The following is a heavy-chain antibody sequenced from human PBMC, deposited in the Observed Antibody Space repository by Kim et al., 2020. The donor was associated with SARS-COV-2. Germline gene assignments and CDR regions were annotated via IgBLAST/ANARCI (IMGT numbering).Heavy chain of an antibody. V-gene: IGHV4-34*01. D-gene: IGHD5-12*01. J-gene: IGHJ3*02. Sequence: SETLSLTCAVYGGSFSGYYWSWIRQPPGKGLEWIGEINHSGSTNYNPSLKSRVTISVDTSKNQFSLKLSSVTAADTAVYYCARVGYSGYGSWDPDAFDIWGQGTMVTVSS. CDR2: INHSGST. CDR1: GGSFSGYY. CDR3: ARVGYSGYGSWDPDAFDI.